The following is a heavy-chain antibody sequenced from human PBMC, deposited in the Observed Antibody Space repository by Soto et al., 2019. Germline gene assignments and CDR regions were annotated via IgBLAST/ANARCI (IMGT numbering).Heavy chain of an antibody. CDR3: ARGLRSGYDSNWFDP. J-gene: IGHJ5*01. D-gene: IGHD3-3*01. Sequence: PSQTLALTCAISGDSVSGNRAAWNWIRQSPSRGPEWLGRTYYRSKWYNDYAVSVKRRITINPDTSKNEFSLQLNSVTPEDTAVYEGARGLRSGYDSNWFDPWGQGTRVTVSS. CDR2: TYYRSKWYN. CDR1: GDSVSGNRAA. V-gene: IGHV6-1*01.